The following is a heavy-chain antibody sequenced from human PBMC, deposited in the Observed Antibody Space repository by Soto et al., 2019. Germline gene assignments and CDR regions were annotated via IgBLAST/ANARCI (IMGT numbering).Heavy chain of an antibody. CDR1: GYTFTGYY. Sequence: AAAMVSCKASGYTFTGYYMHWVRQAPGQGLEWMGWINPNSGGTDYAQTFQGWVTMTRDTSISTAYMELSRLRSDDTAVYYCARGVLDPSYYYYGMDVWGQRTTVTVSS. J-gene: IGHJ6*02. D-gene: IGHD3-3*01. CDR2: INPNSGGT. CDR3: ARGVLDPSYYYYGMDV. V-gene: IGHV1-2*04.